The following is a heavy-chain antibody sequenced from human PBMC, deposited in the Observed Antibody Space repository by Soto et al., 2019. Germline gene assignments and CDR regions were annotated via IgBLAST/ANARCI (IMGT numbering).Heavy chain of an antibody. V-gene: IGHV4-59*01. J-gene: IGHJ5*02. CDR3: ARLTLSVSYANCSDP. Sequence: SETLSLTCTVSGGSMTGYYWRWIRQSPGKGLEWIGYVYYSGSTHYSPSLNSRVTISVETSKNQFSLHLTSVTAADTARYYCARLTLSVSYANCSDPWGQAITVTV. D-gene: IGHD1-26*01. CDR2: VYYSGST. CDR1: GGSMTGYY.